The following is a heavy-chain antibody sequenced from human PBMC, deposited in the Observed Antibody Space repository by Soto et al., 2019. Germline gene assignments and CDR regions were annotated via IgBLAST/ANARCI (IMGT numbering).Heavy chain of an antibody. Sequence: GGSLRLSCAASGFTFSDHYMDWVRQAPGKGLKWVGRTRNKANSYTTEYAASVKGRFTISRDDSKNSLYLQMNSLKTEDTAVYYCARDLGYCISTSCYADGMDVWGQGTTVTVSS. CDR1: GFTFSDHY. D-gene: IGHD2-2*01. V-gene: IGHV3-72*01. CDR3: ARDLGYCISTSCYADGMDV. CDR2: TRNKANSYTT. J-gene: IGHJ6*02.